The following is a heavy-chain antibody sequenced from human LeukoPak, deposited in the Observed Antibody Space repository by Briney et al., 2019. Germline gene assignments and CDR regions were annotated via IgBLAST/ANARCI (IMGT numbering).Heavy chain of an antibody. J-gene: IGHJ4*02. CDR2: IWYDGSNE. Sequence: GGSLRLSCAVSGFTFSRYGMHWVRQAPGKGLEWVAVIWYDGSNEYYADSVKGRFTIFRDNSKNTLHLQMNSLRAEDTAVYYCARPLVGDALDYWGQGTLVTVSS. CDR3: ARPLVGDALDY. V-gene: IGHV3-33*01. D-gene: IGHD1-26*01. CDR1: GFTFSRYG.